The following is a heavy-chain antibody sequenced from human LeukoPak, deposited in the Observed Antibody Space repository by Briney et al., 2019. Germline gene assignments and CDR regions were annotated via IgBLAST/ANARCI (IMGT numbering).Heavy chain of an antibody. J-gene: IGHJ4*02. CDR3: AKGPLPRITGTAPFDY. D-gene: IGHD1-7*01. CDR2: ISGSGGTT. V-gene: IGHV3-23*01. CDR1: GFTFSNYG. Sequence: GGTLRLSCAASGFTFSNYGMSWVRQAPGKGLEWVSAISGSGGTTYYADSVKGRFTISRDNSKNTLYLQMNSLRAEDTAVYYCAKGPLPRITGTAPFDYWGQGTLVTVSS.